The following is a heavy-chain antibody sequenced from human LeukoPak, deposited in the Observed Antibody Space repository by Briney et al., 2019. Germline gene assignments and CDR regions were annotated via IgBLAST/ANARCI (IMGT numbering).Heavy chain of an antibody. D-gene: IGHD2-2*01. V-gene: IGHV3-23*01. Sequence: GGSLRLSCAASGFTFSSYAMSWVRQAPGKGLEWVSAISGSGGSTYYAESVKGRFTNSRDNSKNTLYLQMNSLRAEDTAVYYCAKDSEIVVVPGAPFDYWGQGTLVTVSS. CDR1: GFTFSSYA. J-gene: IGHJ4*02. CDR2: ISGSGGST. CDR3: AKDSEIVVVPGAPFDY.